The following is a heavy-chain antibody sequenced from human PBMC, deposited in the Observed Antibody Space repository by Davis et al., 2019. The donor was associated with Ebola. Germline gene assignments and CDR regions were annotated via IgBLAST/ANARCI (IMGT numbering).Heavy chain of an antibody. V-gene: IGHV4-34*01. J-gene: IGHJ4*02. CDR3: AGAGYSSGWNFDY. D-gene: IGHD6-19*01. CDR2: INHSGST. CDR1: GGSISGYY. Sequence: SETLSLTCTVSGGSISGYYWSWIRQPPGKGLEWIGEINHSGSTNYNPSLKSRVTISVDTSKNQFSLKLSSVTAADTAVYYCAGAGYSSGWNFDYWGQGTLVTVSS.